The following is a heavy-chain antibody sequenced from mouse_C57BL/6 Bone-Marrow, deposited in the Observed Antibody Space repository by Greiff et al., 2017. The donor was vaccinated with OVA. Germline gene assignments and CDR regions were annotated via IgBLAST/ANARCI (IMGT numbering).Heavy chain of an antibody. D-gene: IGHD2-5*01. CDR1: GYTFTDYY. J-gene: IGHJ1*03. V-gene: IGHV1-26*01. CDR3: ARGRFHSNYWYFEV. CDR2: INPNNGGT. Sequence: EVQLQQSGPELVKPGASVKISCKASGYTFTDYYMNWVKQSHGKSLEWIGDINPNNGGTSYNQKFKGKATLTVDKSSSTAYMELRSLTSEDSAVYYCARGRFHSNYWYFEVWGTGTTVTVSS.